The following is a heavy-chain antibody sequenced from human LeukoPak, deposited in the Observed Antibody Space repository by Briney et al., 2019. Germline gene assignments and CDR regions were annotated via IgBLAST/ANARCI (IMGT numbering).Heavy chain of an antibody. CDR1: GFTFDYYA. CDR2: ITWNSGNI. V-gene: IGHV3-9*01. D-gene: IGHD6-13*01. CDR3: AKDTPGMGFDY. Sequence: PGGSLRLSCAASGFTFDYYAMHWVRQAPGKGLEWVSGITWNSGNIVYADSVKGRFTISRDNAKNSLYLQMDSLGAEDTALYYCAKDTPGMGFDYWGQGTPVTVSS. J-gene: IGHJ4*02.